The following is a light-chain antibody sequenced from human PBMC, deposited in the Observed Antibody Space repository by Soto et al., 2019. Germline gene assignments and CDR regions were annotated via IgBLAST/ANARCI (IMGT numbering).Light chain of an antibody. CDR3: QQYYSNPELT. CDR1: QRLLYTSNNKNY. V-gene: IGKV4-1*01. Sequence: IVMTQSPDSLAVSLGERATINCKSSQRLLYTSNNKNYLAWFQQKPGQPPRLLIYWASTRESGVPDRFSGSGSWTDFTLTISSLQSEDVAVYYCQQYYSNPELTFGGGTKVEIK. CDR2: WAS. J-gene: IGKJ4*01.